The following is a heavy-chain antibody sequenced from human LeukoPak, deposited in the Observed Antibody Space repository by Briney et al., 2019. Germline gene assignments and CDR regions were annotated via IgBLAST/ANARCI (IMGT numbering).Heavy chain of an antibody. Sequence: GGSLRLSCAASGFTFSSYAVNWVRQTPGKGLEWVSGIVGSAGSTFYADSVKGRFTISRDNSKNTLYLQMNSLRAEDTAVYYCAKTGSPSYYFDYWGQGTLVTVSS. D-gene: IGHD3-10*01. V-gene: IGHV3-23*01. CDR3: AKTGSPSYYFDY. CDR2: IVGSAGST. CDR1: GFTFSSYA. J-gene: IGHJ4*02.